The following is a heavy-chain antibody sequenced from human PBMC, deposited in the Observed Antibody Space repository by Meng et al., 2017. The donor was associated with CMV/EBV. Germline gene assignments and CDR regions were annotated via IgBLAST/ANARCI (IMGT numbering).Heavy chain of an antibody. J-gene: IGHJ4*02. CDR1: GFTFSSYA. Sequence: GGSLRLSCAASGFTFSSYAMHWVRQAPGKGLGWVAVISYDGSNKYYADSVKGRFTISRDNSKNPLYLQMNSLRAEDTAVYYCARFPYYDFWSGYYTWVGGPPNSIDYWGQGTLVTVPQ. V-gene: IGHV3-30-3*01. CDR2: ISYDGSNK. CDR3: ARFPYYDFWSGYYTWVGGPPNSIDY. D-gene: IGHD3-3*01.